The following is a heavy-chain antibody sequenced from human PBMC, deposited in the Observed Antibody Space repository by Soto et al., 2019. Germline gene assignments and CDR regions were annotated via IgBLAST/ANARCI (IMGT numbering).Heavy chain of an antibody. Sequence: ASVKVSCKASGGAFNSYDINWVRQAPGQGLEWMGGIIPIVETPKYAQKFQGRVTITADESTNTVYMELSSLRSEDTAMYYCARLSRPNYYDTSGFFKDNWFDPWGQGTLVTVSS. J-gene: IGHJ5*02. CDR1: GGAFNSYD. CDR3: ARLSRPNYYDTSGFFKDNWFDP. V-gene: IGHV1-69*13. D-gene: IGHD3-22*01. CDR2: IIPIVETP.